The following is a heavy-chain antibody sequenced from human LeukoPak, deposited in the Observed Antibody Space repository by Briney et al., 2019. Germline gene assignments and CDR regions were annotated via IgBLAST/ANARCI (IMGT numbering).Heavy chain of an antibody. CDR2: INWNGGST. CDR3: AREHTIVQMVSDDAFDI. CDR1: GFTFSSYW. D-gene: IGHD2-8*01. V-gene: IGHV3-20*04. Sequence: GGSLRLSCAASGFTFSSYWMSWVRQAPGKGLEWVSGINWNGGSTGYADSVKGRFTISRDNAKNSLYLQMNSLRAEDTALYYCAREHTIVQMVSDDAFDIWGQGTMVTVSS. J-gene: IGHJ3*02.